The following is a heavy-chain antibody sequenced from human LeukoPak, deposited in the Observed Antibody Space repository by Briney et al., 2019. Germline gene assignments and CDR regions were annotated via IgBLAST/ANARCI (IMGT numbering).Heavy chain of an antibody. J-gene: IGHJ4*02. Sequence: PSETLSLTCTVSGGSISSYYWSWIRQPPGKGLEWIGYIYYSGSTNYNPSLKSRVTISVDTSKNQFSLKLSSVTAADTAVYYCARGIVGYYPNWGQGTLVTVSS. CDR1: GGSISSYY. D-gene: IGHD3-22*01. CDR2: IYYSGST. V-gene: IGHV4-59*01. CDR3: ARGIVGYYPN.